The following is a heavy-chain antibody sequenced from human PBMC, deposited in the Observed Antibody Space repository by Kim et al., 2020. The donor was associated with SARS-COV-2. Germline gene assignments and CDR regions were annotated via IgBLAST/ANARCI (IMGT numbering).Heavy chain of an antibody. CDR1: GGSFSGYY. CDR3: ARVERDSSGYSGWCVY. V-gene: IGHV4-34*01. J-gene: IGHJ4*02. Sequence: SETLSLTCAVYGGSFSGYYWSWIRQPPGKGLEWIGEINHSGSTNYNPSLKSRVTISVDTSKNQFSLKLSSVTAADTAVYYCARVERDSSGYSGWCVYWGQGTLVTVSS. CDR2: INHSGST. D-gene: IGHD3-22*01.